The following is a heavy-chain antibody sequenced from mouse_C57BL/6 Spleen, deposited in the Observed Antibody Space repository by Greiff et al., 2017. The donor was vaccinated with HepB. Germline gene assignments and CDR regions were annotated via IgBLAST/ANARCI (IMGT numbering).Heavy chain of an antibody. CDR1: GFTFSSYA. D-gene: IGHD2-2*01. Sequence: EVKLMESGEGLVKPGGSLKLSCAASGFTFSSYAMSWVRQTPEKRLEWVAYISSGGDYIYYADTVKGRFTISRDNARNTLYLQMSSLKSEDTAMYYCTRAGYESAMDYWGQGTSVTVSS. J-gene: IGHJ4*01. CDR2: ISSGGDYI. V-gene: IGHV5-9-1*02. CDR3: TRAGYESAMDY.